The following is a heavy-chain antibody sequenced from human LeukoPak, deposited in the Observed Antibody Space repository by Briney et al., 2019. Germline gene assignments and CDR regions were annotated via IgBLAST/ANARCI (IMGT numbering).Heavy chain of an antibody. CDR1: GFTFSSYA. CDR3: AKGDAYYYDASGRTFDY. CDR2: ISGSGGST. D-gene: IGHD3-22*01. Sequence: PGGSLRLSCAASGFTFSSYAMSWVRQAPGKGLEWVSAISGSGGSTYYADSVKGRFTISRDNSKNTLYLQMSSLRAEDTAVYYCAKGDAYYYDASGRTFDYWGQGTLVAVSS. V-gene: IGHV3-23*01. J-gene: IGHJ4*02.